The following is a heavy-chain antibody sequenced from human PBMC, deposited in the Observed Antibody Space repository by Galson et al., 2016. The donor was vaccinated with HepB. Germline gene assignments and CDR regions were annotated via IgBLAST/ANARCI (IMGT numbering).Heavy chain of an antibody. D-gene: IGHD3-16*01. J-gene: IGHJ3*01. CDR3: AADLAFYDRHDPFDF. Sequence: SLRLSCAASGFTFSSFWMHWVRQAPGKGLEWVSCINSDGSTPSYADSVKGRFTISRDNAKNTLFLQMNSLRAEDTALYYCAADLAFYDRHDPFDFWGQGALVTVSS. CDR2: INSDGSTP. CDR1: GFTFSSFW. V-gene: IGHV3-74*01.